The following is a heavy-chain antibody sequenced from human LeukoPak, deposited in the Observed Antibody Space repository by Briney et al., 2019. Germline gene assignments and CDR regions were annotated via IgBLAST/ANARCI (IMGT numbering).Heavy chain of an antibody. Sequence: GGSLRLSCAASGFTFSSYGMHWVRQAPGKGLEWVALISYDGNNKYYADSVKGRFTISRDNSKNTLYLQMNSLRPDDTAVYYCAKTGLQLWLFAYWGQRTLVTVSS. V-gene: IGHV3-30*18. CDR2: ISYDGNNK. D-gene: IGHD5-18*01. J-gene: IGHJ4*02. CDR3: AKTGLQLWLFAY. CDR1: GFTFSSYG.